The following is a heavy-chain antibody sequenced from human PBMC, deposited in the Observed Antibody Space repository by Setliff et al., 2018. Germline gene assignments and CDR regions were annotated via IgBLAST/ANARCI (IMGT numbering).Heavy chain of an antibody. CDR2: ISGHNGDT. CDR3: ARADHSSSLHYFDC. Sequence: ASVKVSCKTSGYSFTTEGITWVRQAPGQGLEWMGWISGHNGDTKLAQNFQGRVTVTTDTFTNTGYMELRSLRSDDTAFYYCARADHSSSLHYFDCWGQGTLVTVSS. V-gene: IGHV1-18*01. CDR1: GYSFTTEG. D-gene: IGHD6-13*01. J-gene: IGHJ4*02.